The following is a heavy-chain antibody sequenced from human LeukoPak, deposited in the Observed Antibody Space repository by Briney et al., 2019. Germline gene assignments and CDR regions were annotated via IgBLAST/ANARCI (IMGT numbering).Heavy chain of an antibody. D-gene: IGHD1-26*01. CDR1: GFTFTTYG. Sequence: GGSLRLSCAASGFTFTTYGMHWVRQAPGKGLEWVAFIRFDGSNKYYADSVKGRFTISRDNSKNTLYLQMNSLGPEDTAVYYCARDPYSGNYGNYYYYYMDVWGKGTTVTISS. J-gene: IGHJ6*03. CDR3: ARDPYSGNYGNYYYYYMDV. CDR2: IRFDGSNK. V-gene: IGHV3-30*02.